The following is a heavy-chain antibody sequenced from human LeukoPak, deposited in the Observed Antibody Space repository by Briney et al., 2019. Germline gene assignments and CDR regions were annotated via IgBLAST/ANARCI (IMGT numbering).Heavy chain of an antibody. CDR2: MSSNSNFI. V-gene: IGHV3-21*01. J-gene: IGHJ3*02. CDR3: AKVWGYSNYLYDAFDI. Sequence: PGGSLRLSCAASGFTFSSSTMNWIRQAPGKGLEWVSSMSSNSNFIYYADSMRGRFTISRDNAKNSLYLQMNSLRAEDTAMYHCAKVWGYSNYLYDAFDIWGQGTMVTVSS. CDR1: GFTFSSST. D-gene: IGHD4-11*01.